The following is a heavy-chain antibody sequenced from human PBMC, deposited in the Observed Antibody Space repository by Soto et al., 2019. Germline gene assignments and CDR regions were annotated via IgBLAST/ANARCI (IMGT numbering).Heavy chain of an antibody. CDR3: ARGGGHDFWSGGHYYYYGMDV. V-gene: IGHV3-30*03. J-gene: IGHJ6*02. D-gene: IGHD3-3*01. Sequence: PGGSLRLSCAAFGFTFSSYGMHWVRQAPGKGLEWVALISYDGSNEYYADSVKGRFTISRDNSKTMLYLQMNNLRVEDTAVYYCARGGGHDFWSGGHYYYYGMDVWGQGTTVTVSS. CDR2: ISYDGSNE. CDR1: GFTFSSYG.